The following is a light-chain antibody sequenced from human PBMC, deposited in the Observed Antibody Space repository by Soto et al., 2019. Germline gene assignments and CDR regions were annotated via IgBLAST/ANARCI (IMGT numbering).Light chain of an antibody. V-gene: IGLV2-8*01. CDR2: EVS. CDR1: SSDVGGYNY. Sequence: QSVLTQPPSASGSPGQSVTISCTGTSSDVGGYNYVSWYQHHPGEAPKLMIYEVSKRPSGVPDRFSGSKSGNTASPTVTGVQAEDEADYYCSSYAGSNNFVFGTGTKVTVL. J-gene: IGLJ1*01. CDR3: SSYAGSNNFV.